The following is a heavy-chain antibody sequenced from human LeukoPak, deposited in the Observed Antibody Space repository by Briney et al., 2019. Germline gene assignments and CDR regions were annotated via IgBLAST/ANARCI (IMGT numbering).Heavy chain of an antibody. CDR1: GDSISSSTYY. J-gene: IGHJ5*02. D-gene: IGHD5-12*01. CDR2: IFYSGST. V-gene: IGHV4-39*01. Sequence: KPSETLSLTCTVSGDSISSSTYYWGWIRQPPGKGLEWIGSIFYSGSTYYNPSLKSRVTISVDTSKNQFSLKLRSVTAADTAVYYCARVDLTSGYDKGTTINWFDPWGQGTLVTVSS. CDR3: ARVDLTSGYDKGTTINWFDP.